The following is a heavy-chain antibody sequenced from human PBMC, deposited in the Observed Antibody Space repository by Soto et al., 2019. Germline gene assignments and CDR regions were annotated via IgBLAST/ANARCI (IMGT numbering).Heavy chain of an antibody. CDR2: NTPSGGST. J-gene: IGHJ3*02. D-gene: IGHD3-22*01. Sequence: ATVKVSCKASGYTFTSYYMHWVRQAPGQGREWMGINTPSGGSTSYAQKFQGRVTMSRDTSTSTVYKELSSLISEDTAVYYRARVSYYSEDSSGPNSLALDIGGQETMVTVSS. V-gene: IGHV1-46*01. CDR1: GYTFTSYY. CDR3: ARVSYYSEDSSGPNSLALDI.